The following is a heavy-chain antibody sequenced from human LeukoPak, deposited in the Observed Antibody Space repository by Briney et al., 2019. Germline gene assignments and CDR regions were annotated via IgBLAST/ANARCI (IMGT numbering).Heavy chain of an antibody. Sequence: SGTLSLTCAVYGGSFSGYYWSWIRQPPGKGLEWIGEINHSGSTNYNPSLKSRVTISVDTSKNQFSLKLSSVTAADTAVYYCARGYCSGGSCYSRGRYYYYGMDVWGQGTTVTVSS. V-gene: IGHV4-34*01. D-gene: IGHD2-15*01. CDR3: ARGYCSGGSCYSRGRYYYYGMDV. CDR1: GGSFSGYY. CDR2: INHSGST. J-gene: IGHJ6*02.